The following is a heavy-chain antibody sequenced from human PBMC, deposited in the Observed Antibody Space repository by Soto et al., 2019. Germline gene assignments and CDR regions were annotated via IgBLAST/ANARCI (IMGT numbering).Heavy chain of an antibody. CDR1: GGSISSGGYY. Sequence: QVQLQESGPGLVKPSQTLSLTCTVSGGSISSGGYYWSWIRQHPGKGLGWIGYIYYSGNTYYNPSLKSRVTISVDTFKNQFSLKLSSVTAADTAVYYCARVSPDDYGDPDAFDIWGQGTMVTVSS. V-gene: IGHV4-31*03. CDR3: ARVSPDDYGDPDAFDI. CDR2: IYYSGNT. D-gene: IGHD4-17*01. J-gene: IGHJ3*02.